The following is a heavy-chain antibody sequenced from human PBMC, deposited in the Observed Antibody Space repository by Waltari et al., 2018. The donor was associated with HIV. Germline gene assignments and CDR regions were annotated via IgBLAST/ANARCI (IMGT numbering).Heavy chain of an antibody. D-gene: IGHD3-22*01. Sequence: EVQLVESGGGLVQPGGSLRLSCAASRFTFSSCWMSWVRQAPGKGLEGVATINQDGSEKYYVDSVKGRFTISRDNAKNSLLLQMNSLRAEDTAVYYCATEFGDHCEGSGYANWGQGTQVIVSS. V-gene: IGHV3-7*01. CDR2: INQDGSEK. J-gene: IGHJ4*02. CDR3: ATEFGDHCEGSGYAN. CDR1: RFTFSSCW.